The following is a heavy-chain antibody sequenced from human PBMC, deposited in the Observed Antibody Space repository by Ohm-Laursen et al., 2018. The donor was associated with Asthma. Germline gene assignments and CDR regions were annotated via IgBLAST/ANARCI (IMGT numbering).Heavy chain of an antibody. Sequence: SLRLSCAASGFTFSSYGMHWVRQAPGKGLEWVAVISYDGSNKYYADSVKGRFTISRDNSKNTLYLQMNSLRAEDTAVYYCARARDGYNTDYWGQGTLVTVSS. CDR2: ISYDGSNK. D-gene: IGHD5-24*01. J-gene: IGHJ4*02. V-gene: IGHV3-30*03. CDR3: ARARDGYNTDY. CDR1: GFTFSSYG.